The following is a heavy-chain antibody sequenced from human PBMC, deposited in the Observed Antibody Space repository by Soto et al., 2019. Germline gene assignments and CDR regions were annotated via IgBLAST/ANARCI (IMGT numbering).Heavy chain of an antibody. Sequence: QVHLLESGPGLLKPSETLSLTCIVSGGPITPYHWSWIRKFPRKGLEWIPYTSHTANTHYNPSLQSRVTTAMGTYKNQLDLLLTSMTAADTAVYYCSRDMHAGFTPYFDPWGQGVLVTVSS. CDR3: SRDMHAGFTPYFDP. J-gene: IGHJ5*02. V-gene: IGHV4-59*01. D-gene: IGHD2-15*01. CDR1: GGPITPYH. CDR2: TSHTANT.